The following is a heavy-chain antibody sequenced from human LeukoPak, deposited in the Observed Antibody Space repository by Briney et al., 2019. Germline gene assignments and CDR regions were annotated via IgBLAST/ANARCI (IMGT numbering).Heavy chain of an antibody. Sequence: SETLSLTCTVSGGSITNYYWSWIRQPPGKGLEWIGYIYYSGSTNYNPSLKSRVTISVDKSKNQFSLKLSSVTAADTAVYYCARADADYDVYGRDYYYYMDVWGKGTTVTVSS. CDR2: IYYSGST. V-gene: IGHV4-59*08. CDR1: GGSITNYY. CDR3: ARADADYDVYGRDYYYYMDV. J-gene: IGHJ6*03. D-gene: IGHD4-17*01.